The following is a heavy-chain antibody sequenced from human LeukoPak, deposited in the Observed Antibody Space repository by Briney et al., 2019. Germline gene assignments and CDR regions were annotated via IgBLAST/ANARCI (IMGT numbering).Heavy chain of an antibody. D-gene: IGHD3-3*01. CDR1: EFIFRDYA. Sequence: GGSLRLSCAVSEFIFRDYAMSWVRQAPGKGLEWVALLAGDGVNIFYADSVKGRFTISSDNSKNTLYLQMNSLRPEDTAVYYCARGWSYSDYWGQGTLVTVSS. CDR2: LAGDGVNI. CDR3: ARGWSYSDY. J-gene: IGHJ4*02. V-gene: IGHV3-30*03.